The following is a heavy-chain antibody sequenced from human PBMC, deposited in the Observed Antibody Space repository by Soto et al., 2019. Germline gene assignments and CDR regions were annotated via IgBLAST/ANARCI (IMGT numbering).Heavy chain of an antibody. J-gene: IGHJ6*02. Sequence: SETLSLTCTVSGGSISSYYWSWIRQPPGKGLEWIGYIYYSGSTNYNPSLKSRVTISVDTSKNQFPLKPSSVTAADTAVYYCARSPRVTIFGVVKRGYYYGMDVWGQGTTVTVSS. CDR1: GGSISSYY. V-gene: IGHV4-59*01. CDR2: IYYSGST. CDR3: ARSPRVTIFGVVKRGYYYGMDV. D-gene: IGHD3-3*01.